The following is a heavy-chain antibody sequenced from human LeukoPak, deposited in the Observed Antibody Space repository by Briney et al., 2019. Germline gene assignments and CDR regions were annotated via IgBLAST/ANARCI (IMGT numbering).Heavy chain of an antibody. CDR2: ISAYNGNT. CDR3: ASSSLYDSSGQDAFDI. J-gene: IGHJ3*02. V-gene: IGHV1-18*01. CDR1: GYTFTSYG. Sequence: ASVKVSCKASGYTFTSYGISWVRQAPGQGLEWMGWISAYNGNTNYAQKFQGRVTMTTDTSTSTAYMELRSLRSDDTAVYYCASSSLYDSSGQDAFDIWGQGTMVTVSS. D-gene: IGHD3-22*01.